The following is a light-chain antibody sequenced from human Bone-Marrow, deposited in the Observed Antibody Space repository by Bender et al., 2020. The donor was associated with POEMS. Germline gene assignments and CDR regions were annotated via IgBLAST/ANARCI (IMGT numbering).Light chain of an antibody. CDR3: QSSDSSGNVV. J-gene: IGLJ2*01. CDR1: ALADEV. Sequence: SYELTQPPAVSVSPGQTARITCSADALADEVAYWYQQKARQPPVLVIFKGNQRPSGIPARFSGSTSGTTVTLTISAVQAEDEADYYCQSSDSSGNVVFGGGTKLTVL. V-gene: IGLV3-25*03. CDR2: KGN.